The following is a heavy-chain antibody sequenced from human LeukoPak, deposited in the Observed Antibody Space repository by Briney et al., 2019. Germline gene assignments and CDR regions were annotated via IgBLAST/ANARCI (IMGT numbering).Heavy chain of an antibody. D-gene: IGHD3-3*01. J-gene: IGHJ4*02. CDR1: GGSFRGHY. CDR2: INHSGST. Sequence: SETLSLTCAVYGGSFRGHYWSWIRQPPGKGLKWIGEINHSGSTNYNPPLESRVTISVDTSKNHFSLKLSSVTAADTAVYYCASGQYYDLWSGYYVDWRQGTLVTVSA. V-gene: IGHV4-34*01. CDR3: ASGQYYDLWSGYYVD.